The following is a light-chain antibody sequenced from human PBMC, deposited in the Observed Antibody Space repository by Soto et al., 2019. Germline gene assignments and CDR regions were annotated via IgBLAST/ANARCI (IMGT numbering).Light chain of an antibody. J-gene: IGKJ1*01. CDR3: QQYGSSPRT. Sequence: EIVLAQSPGTLSLSLGERATLSGRDSQSVSSSYLAWYQQKPGQAPRLLIYGASNRATAIPDRFSGSGTGTDVTLTSSRVEPEDFAVYYCQQYGSSPRTFGQGTNVEIK. CDR2: GAS. V-gene: IGKV3-20*01. CDR1: QSVSSSY.